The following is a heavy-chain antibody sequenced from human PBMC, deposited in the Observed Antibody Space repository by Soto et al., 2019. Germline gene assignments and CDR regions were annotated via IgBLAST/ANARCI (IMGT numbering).Heavy chain of an antibody. CDR1: GFTFSTHS. J-gene: IGHJ4*02. D-gene: IGHD2-2*01. CDR3: VGEVGFQLIY. Sequence: EVQLVESGGGLVQPGGSLRLSCAASGFTFSTHSMNWVRQAPGKGLEWISYITSSSGTMYAGSVKGRFTISRDNAKNSLYLQMNSLRAEDTAVYFCVGEVGFQLIYWGQGTLVTVCS. V-gene: IGHV3-48*01. CDR2: ITSSSGT.